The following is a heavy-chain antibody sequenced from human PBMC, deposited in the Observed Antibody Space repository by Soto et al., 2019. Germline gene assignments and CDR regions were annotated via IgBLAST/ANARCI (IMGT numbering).Heavy chain of an antibody. CDR2: IIAILGKA. J-gene: IGHJ3*01. V-gene: IGHV1-69*01. CDR3: ARERGGAIIVGVTGTFDV. Sequence: QVQLVQSGAEVKKPGSSVKVSCKAYGGTFSSYAISWVRQAPGQGLEWMGGIIAILGKANYAEKFQGRVTITADESTSTAYMELSSLRSEDTAVYYCARERGGAIIVGVTGTFDVWGQGTLVTVSS. CDR1: GGTFSSYA. D-gene: IGHD3-22*01.